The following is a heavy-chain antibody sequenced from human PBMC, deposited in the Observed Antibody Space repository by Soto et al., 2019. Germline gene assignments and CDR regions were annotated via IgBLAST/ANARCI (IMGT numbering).Heavy chain of an antibody. V-gene: IGHV3-21*01. D-gene: IGHD2-21*01. CDR2: TNNRNKYI. CDR1: GFTFTNDY. CDR3: AVLEWHITLLPT. J-gene: IGHJ5*02. Sequence: GGSLRLSCAASGFTFTNDYMNWVRQAPGKGLEWVASTNNRNKYIYYADSVRGRFTISRDNTKNSLYLQMNSLRVEDTAVYYCAVLEWHITLLPTWGQGTLVTVSS.